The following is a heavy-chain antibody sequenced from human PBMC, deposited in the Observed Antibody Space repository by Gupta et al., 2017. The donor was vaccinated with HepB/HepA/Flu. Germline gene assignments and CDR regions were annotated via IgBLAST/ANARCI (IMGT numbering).Heavy chain of an antibody. J-gene: IGHJ4*02. D-gene: IGHD7-27*01. CDR2: IKQDGSEK. V-gene: IGHV3-7*04. CDR3: ARGYWGLGYFDY. CDR1: GFTFRSYW. Sequence: EVQLVESGGGLVQPGGSLRLSCAASGFTFRSYWMSWVRQAPGKGLEWVANIKQDGSEKYYVDSVKGRFTISRDNAKNSLYLQMNSLRAEDTAVYYCARGYWGLGYFDYWGQGTLVTVSS.